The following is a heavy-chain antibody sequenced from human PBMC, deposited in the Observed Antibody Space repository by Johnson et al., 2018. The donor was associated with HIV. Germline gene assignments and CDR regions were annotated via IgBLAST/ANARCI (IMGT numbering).Heavy chain of an antibody. V-gene: IGHV3-7*01. CDR1: GLTFSSHS. D-gene: IGHD3-22*01. J-gene: IGHJ3*02. Sequence: EVQLVESGGGLVQPGGSLRLSCAASGLTFSSHSMNWVRQAPGKGLEWVANIKHDGSEKYYVDSVKGRFTISRDNAKQSLYLQMSSLRAEDTAVYYCARDRGYWDAFDIWGQGTMVTVST. CDR2: IKHDGSEK. CDR3: ARDRGYWDAFDI.